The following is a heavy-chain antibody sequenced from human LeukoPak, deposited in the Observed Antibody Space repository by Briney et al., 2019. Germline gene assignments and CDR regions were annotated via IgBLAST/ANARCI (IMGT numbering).Heavy chain of an antibody. CDR2: VSWNSGSI. J-gene: IGHJ4*02. Sequence: GGSLRLSCAASGFTFSSYSMNWVRQAPGKGLEWVSGVSWNSGSIGYADSVKGRFTISRDNAKNSLYLQMNSLRAEDTALYYCAKGGSYGDYPDYWGQGTLVTVSS. V-gene: IGHV3-9*01. CDR1: GFTFSSYS. CDR3: AKGGSYGDYPDY. D-gene: IGHD4-17*01.